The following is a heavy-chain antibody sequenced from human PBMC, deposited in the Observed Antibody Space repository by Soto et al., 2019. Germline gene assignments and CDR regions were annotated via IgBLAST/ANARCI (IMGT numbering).Heavy chain of an antibody. J-gene: IGHJ4*02. V-gene: IGHV3-30*03. Sequence: QVQLVESGGGVVQPGRSLRLSCAASGFTFQSYGMDWVRQAPGKGLEWAALISYDGSNEYYADSVRGRFTVSRDNSKNTLYLQMNSLRVEDTAVYYCPRDWLDKDYWGQGTLVTVSS. D-gene: IGHD3-22*01. CDR1: GFTFQSYG. CDR3: PRDWLDKDY. CDR2: ISYDGSNE.